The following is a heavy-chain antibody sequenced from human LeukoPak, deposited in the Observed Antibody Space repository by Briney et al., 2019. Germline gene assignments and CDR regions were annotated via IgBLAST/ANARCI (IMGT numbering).Heavy chain of an antibody. V-gene: IGHV3-66*01. Sequence: GGSLRLSCAASGFTVSSNYMSWVRQAPGKGLEWVSVIYSGGSTYYADSVKGRFTISRDNSKNTLYLQMNSLRAEDTAVYYCAAGRGGRDGYFFDYWGQGTLVTVSS. CDR3: AAGRGGRDGYFFDY. CDR1: GFTVSSNY. CDR2: IYSGGST. D-gene: IGHD5-24*01. J-gene: IGHJ4*02.